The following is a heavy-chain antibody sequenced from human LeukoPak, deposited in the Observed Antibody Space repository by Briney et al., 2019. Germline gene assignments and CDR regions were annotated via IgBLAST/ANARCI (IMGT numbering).Heavy chain of an antibody. Sequence: FTLSSYWMSWVRQAPGKGLEWVXNIKQDGSEKYYVDSVKGRFTISRDNAKNSLYLQMNSLRAEDTAVYYCARIGRGGYDYPYYFDYWGQGTLVTVSS. CDR3: ARIGRGGYDYPYYFDY. V-gene: IGHV3-7*03. CDR2: IKQDGSEK. J-gene: IGHJ4*02. D-gene: IGHD5-12*01. CDR1: FTLSSYW.